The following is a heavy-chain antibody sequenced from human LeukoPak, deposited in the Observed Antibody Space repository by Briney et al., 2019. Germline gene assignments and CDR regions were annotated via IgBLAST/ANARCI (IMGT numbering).Heavy chain of an antibody. CDR1: GGSFSGYY. J-gene: IGHJ4*02. D-gene: IGHD6-19*01. CDR3: ARGENSSGSSGGTLFDY. CDR2: INHSGST. V-gene: IGHV4-34*01. Sequence: SETLSLTCAVYGGSFSGYYWSWIRQPPGKGLEWIGEINHSGSTNYNPSLKSRVTISVDTSKNQFSLKLSSVTAADTAVYYCARGENSSGSSGGTLFDYWGQGALVTVSS.